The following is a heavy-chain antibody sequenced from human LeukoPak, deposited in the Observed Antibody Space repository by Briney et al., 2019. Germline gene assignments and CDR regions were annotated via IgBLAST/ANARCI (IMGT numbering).Heavy chain of an antibody. J-gene: IGHJ4*02. Sequence: PGGSLRLSCAASGFTFSSYAMHWVRQAPGKGLEWVAVISYDGSNKYYADSVKGRFTISRDNSKNTLYLQMNSLRAEDTAVYYCARASPNYYDFWSGQGGLDYWGQGTLVTVSS. D-gene: IGHD3-3*01. CDR2: ISYDGSNK. V-gene: IGHV3-30-3*01. CDR1: GFTFSSYA. CDR3: ARASPNYYDFWSGQGGLDY.